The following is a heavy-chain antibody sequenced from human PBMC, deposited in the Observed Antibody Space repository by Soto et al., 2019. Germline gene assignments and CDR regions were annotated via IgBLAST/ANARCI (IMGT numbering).Heavy chain of an antibody. V-gene: IGHV3-23*01. CDR3: AKDPFSGSYYYHYYYMDA. Sequence: GGSLRLSCAASGFTFSSYAMSWVRQAPGKGLEWVSAISGSGGSTYYADSVKGRFTISRDNSKNMMCLQMNSLRAEDTTLYYRAKDPFSGSYYYHYYYMDAWGIGTTVTVT. D-gene: IGHD1-26*01. CDR1: GFTFSSYA. J-gene: IGHJ6*03. CDR2: ISGSGGST.